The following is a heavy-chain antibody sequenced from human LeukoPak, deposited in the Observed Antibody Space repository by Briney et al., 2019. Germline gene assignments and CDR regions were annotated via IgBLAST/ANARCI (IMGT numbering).Heavy chain of an antibody. CDR2: LDPEEGEK. CDR3: ATVSGDEDY. J-gene: IGHJ4*02. V-gene: IGHV1-24*01. D-gene: IGHD7-27*01. CDR1: GYTLSEVS. Sequence: ASVKVSCKVFGYTLSEVSLHWVRQAPGKGLEWMGGLDPEEGEKIYAQRFQGRVTMTEDTSTDTAFMELSSLRSEDTAVYYCATVSGDEDYWGQGTLVTVSS.